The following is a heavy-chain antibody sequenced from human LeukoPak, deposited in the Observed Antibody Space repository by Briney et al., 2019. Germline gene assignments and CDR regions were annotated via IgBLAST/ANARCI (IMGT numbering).Heavy chain of an antibody. J-gene: IGHJ4*02. CDR2: ISSSSSYI. CDR1: GFTFSSYW. Sequence: GSLRLSCAASGFTFSSYWMSWVRQAPGKGLEWVSSISSSSSYIYYADSVKGRFTISRDNSKNTLYLQMNSLRAEDTAVYYCAKDQKFGVVILWGQGTLVTVSS. CDR3: AKDQKFGVVIL. V-gene: IGHV3-21*01. D-gene: IGHD3-3*01.